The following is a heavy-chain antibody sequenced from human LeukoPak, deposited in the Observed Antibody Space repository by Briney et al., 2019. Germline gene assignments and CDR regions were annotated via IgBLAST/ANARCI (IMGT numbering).Heavy chain of an antibody. CDR1: GYNFTSYW. V-gene: IGHV5-10-1*01. Sequence: GESLKISCKGSGYNFTSYWIIWVRPLPGKDVEWMARIDPTDSYTNYSPSFQGHVTISADTSISTAYLQWSSLKASDTAMYYGARGPSGLDVWGQGTPVTVSS. J-gene: IGHJ6*02. CDR2: IDPTDSYT. CDR3: ARGPSGLDV.